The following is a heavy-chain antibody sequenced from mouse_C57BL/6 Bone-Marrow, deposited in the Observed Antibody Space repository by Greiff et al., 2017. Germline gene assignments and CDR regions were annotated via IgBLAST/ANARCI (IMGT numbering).Heavy chain of an antibody. CDR3: ARHPLNWGAMDY. V-gene: IGHV5-6*01. J-gene: IGHJ4*01. CDR1: GFTFSSYG. CDR2: ISSGGSYT. D-gene: IGHD4-1*02. Sequence: EVMLVESGGDLVKPGGSLKLSCAASGFTFSSYGMSWVRQTPDKRLEWVATISSGGSYTYYPDSVKGRFTMSRDNAKNTLYLQMSSLKSEDTAMYYCARHPLNWGAMDYWGQGTSVTVSS.